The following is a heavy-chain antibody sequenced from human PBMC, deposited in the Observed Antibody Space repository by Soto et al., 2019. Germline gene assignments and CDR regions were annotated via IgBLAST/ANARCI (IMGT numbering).Heavy chain of an antibody. J-gene: IGHJ4*02. CDR1: GGSISSSNW. D-gene: IGHD4-17*01. CDR2: IYHSGST. V-gene: IGHV4-4*02. CDR3: ARDWAYGDYHRGDY. Sequence: PSETLSLTCAVSGGSISSSNWWSWVRQPPGKGLEWIGEIYHSGSTNYNPSLKSRVTISVDKSKNQFSLKLSSVTAADTAVYYCARDWAYGDYHRGDYWGQGTLVTVSS.